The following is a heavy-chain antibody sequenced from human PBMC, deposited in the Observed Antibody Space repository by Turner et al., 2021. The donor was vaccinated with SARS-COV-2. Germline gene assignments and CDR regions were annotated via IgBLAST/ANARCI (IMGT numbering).Heavy chain of an antibody. J-gene: IGHJ5*02. CDR1: GLTVSSNY. V-gene: IGHV3-66*01. D-gene: IGHD6-13*01. Sequence: EVPLVESAGGFVQPGGSLRRSCYYSGLTVSSNYRSWVRQPPGKGLEWVSVIYSGGSTYYEDSVKGRFTISIDNSKNKLYLQMNSVRAEDTAVYYCAREAAAGNYHGWFDPWGQGTLVTVSS. CDR2: IYSGGST. CDR3: AREAAAGNYHGWFDP.